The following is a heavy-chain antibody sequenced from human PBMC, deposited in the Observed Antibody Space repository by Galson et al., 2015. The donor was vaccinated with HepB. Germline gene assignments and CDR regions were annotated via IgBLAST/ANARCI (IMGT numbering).Heavy chain of an antibody. CDR3: AREGGLRNYVPGAFDI. V-gene: IGHV3-30-3*01. CDR2: ISYDGSNK. Sequence: SLRLSCAASGFTFSSYAMHWVRQAPGKGLEWVAVISYDGSNKYYADSVKGRFTISRDNSKNTLYLQMNSLRAEDTAVYYCAREGGLRNYVPGAFDIWGQGTMVTVSS. D-gene: IGHD4-11*01. CDR1: GFTFSSYA. J-gene: IGHJ3*02.